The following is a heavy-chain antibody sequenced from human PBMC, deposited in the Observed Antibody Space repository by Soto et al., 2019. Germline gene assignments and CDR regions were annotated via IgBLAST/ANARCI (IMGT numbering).Heavy chain of an antibody. CDR2: IYHSGST. V-gene: IGHV4-4*02. CDR3: ARGLYIVVVPAAMGPWFDP. Sequence: SETLSLTCAVSGGSISSSNWWSWVRQPPGKGLEWIGEIYHSGSTNYNPSLKSRVTISVDKSKNQFSLKLSSVTAADTAVYYCARGLYIVVVPAAMGPWFDPWGQGTLVTVSS. J-gene: IGHJ5*02. D-gene: IGHD2-2*01. CDR1: GGSISSSNW.